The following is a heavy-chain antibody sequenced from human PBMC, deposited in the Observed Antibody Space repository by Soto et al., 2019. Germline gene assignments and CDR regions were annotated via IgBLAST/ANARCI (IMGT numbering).Heavy chain of an antibody. CDR3: ARMRAVLRYFDWLGNAFDY. CDR1: GGSISSGDYY. CDR2: IYYSGST. J-gene: IGHJ4*02. V-gene: IGHV4-30-4*01. D-gene: IGHD3-9*01. Sequence: QVQLQESGPGLVKPSQTLSLTCTVSGGSISSGDYYWSWIRQPPGKGLEWIGYIYYSGSTYYNPSLKSRVTISVDTSKNQFSLKLSSVTAADTAVYYCARMRAVLRYFDWLGNAFDYWGQGTLVTVSS.